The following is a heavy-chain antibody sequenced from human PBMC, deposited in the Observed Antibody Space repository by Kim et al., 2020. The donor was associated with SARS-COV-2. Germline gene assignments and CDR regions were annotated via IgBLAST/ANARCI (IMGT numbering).Heavy chain of an antibody. CDR3: ARNLVGDTDLDP. J-gene: IGHJ5*02. Sequence: GGSLRLSCAASGFRFSSHVMHWVRQAPGKGLEWVALISYEGSTQKYTDSVKGRFTVSRDNSKNTLFLQMNSLRPEDTAVYYCARNLVGDTDLDPWGQGTLVTVSA. D-gene: IGHD1-26*01. CDR1: GFRFSSHV. V-gene: IGHV3-30*03. CDR2: ISYEGSTQ.